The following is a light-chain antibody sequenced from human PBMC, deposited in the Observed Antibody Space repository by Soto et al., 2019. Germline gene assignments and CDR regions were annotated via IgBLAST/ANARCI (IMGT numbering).Light chain of an antibody. J-gene: IGLJ3*02. V-gene: IGLV2-18*02. CDR2: EVT. CDR3: YSWASSNTWV. CDR1: GSDVGSYNR. Sequence: QSALTQPPSVFGSPGQSVTISCTGTGSDVGSYNRVSWYQQPPGTAPKLIIYEVTTRPSGVPGRFSGSKSGNTASLTISGLQAEDEADYYCYSWASSNTWVFGGGTKLTVL.